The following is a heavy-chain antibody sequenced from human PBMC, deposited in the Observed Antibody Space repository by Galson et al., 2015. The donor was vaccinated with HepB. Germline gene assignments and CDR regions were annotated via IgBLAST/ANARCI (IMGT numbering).Heavy chain of an antibody. D-gene: IGHD5-24*01. CDR2: IKPGDSST. V-gene: IGHV1-46*01. J-gene: IGHJ4*02. CDR3: ARRASSMAKTFDY. Sequence: SVKVSCKASGYTFTNYYMHWVRQATGQGLEWMGVIKPGDSSTGYAQKFRGRVALTRDTSTSTVYMELSSLRSEDTAVYYCARRASSMAKTFDYWGQGTLLIVSS. CDR1: GYTFTNYY.